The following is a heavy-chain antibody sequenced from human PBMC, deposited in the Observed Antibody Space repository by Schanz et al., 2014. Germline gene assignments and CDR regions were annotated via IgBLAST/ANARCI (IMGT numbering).Heavy chain of an antibody. Sequence: QLQLVQSGPEVKKPGASVRVSCKASGYTFTTYAMSWVRQAPGQGLEWVGWISVYNHNKEYDQKFQGRVTMTTDTSTSTAYMALTDLRSDDTAVYYCARDRRFFDRDDLYYFDSWGQGTLVTVSS. V-gene: IGHV1-18*01. CDR1: GYTFTTYA. J-gene: IGHJ4*02. D-gene: IGHD3-3*01. CDR2: ISVYNHNK. CDR3: ARDRRFFDRDDLYYFDS.